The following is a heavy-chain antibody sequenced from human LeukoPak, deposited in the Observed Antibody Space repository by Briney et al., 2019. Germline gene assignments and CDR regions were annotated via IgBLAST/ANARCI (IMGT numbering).Heavy chain of an antibody. Sequence: PGESLKISCKGSGYSFSSYWIAWVHQMPGKGLEWMGVIYPRDSRTTYSPSFQDQVTISADKSISTAYLQWTSLKASDTAMYYCARHLSDITSSPNYWGPGTLVTVSS. J-gene: IGHJ4*02. V-gene: IGHV5-51*07. CDR3: ARHLSDITSSPNY. D-gene: IGHD2-2*01. CDR2: IYPRDSRT. CDR1: GYSFSSYW.